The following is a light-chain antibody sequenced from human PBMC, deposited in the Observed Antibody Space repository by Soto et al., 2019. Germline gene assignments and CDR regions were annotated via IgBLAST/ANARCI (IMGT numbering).Light chain of an antibody. J-gene: IGLJ7*01. CDR3: QTWGTAIHAV. CDR1: SGHTPYD. CDR2: LNSGGSH. V-gene: IGLV4-69*01. Sequence: QPVLTQSPSASASLGASVQLTCTLSSGHTPYDIAWHQQQPGKGPRFLMRLNSGGSHIKGDGIPDRFSGSSSGAERYLTISSLQSEDEDAYYCQTWGTAIHAVFGGGTQLTVL.